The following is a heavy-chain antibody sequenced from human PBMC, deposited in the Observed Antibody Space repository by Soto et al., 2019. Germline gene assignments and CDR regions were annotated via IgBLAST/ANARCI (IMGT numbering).Heavy chain of an antibody. CDR3: AYGSSSSWYWFDP. D-gene: IGHD6-13*01. J-gene: IGHJ5*02. CDR2: TYYRAKWNN. CDR1: GDSVSSNSAA. Sequence: SQTLSLTCAISGDSVSSNSAAWNWIRQSPSRGLEWLGRTYYRAKWNNDYAVAEKRRITINPVTSTNQFSLQLNSVTPADTAVYYCAYGSSSSWYWFDPWGQGTLVTVSS. V-gene: IGHV6-1*01.